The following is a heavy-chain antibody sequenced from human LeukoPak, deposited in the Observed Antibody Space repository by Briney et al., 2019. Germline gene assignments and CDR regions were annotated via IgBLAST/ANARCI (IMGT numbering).Heavy chain of an antibody. CDR2: IYYSGST. V-gene: IGHV4-31*03. CDR1: GVSISSGGYY. CDR3: ARGFNDILTGYRFDY. Sequence: SETLSLTCTVSGVSISSGGYYWSWIRQHPGKGLEWIGYIYYSGSTYYNPSLKSRVTISVDTSKNQFSLKLSSVTAADTAVYYCARGFNDILTGYRFDYWGQGTLVTVSS. J-gene: IGHJ4*02. D-gene: IGHD3-9*01.